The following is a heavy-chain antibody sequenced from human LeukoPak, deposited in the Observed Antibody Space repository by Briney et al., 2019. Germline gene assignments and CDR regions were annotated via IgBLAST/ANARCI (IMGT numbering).Heavy chain of an antibody. V-gene: IGHV4-4*02. CDR3: AREEGYDCVSGSHRKGGYLYYYYGMDV. D-gene: IGHD3-16*02. CDR1: GGSIRSSNW. Sequence: PSGTLSLTCAVSGGSIRSSNWWIWVRQAPGKGLEWIGEIYHSGSTNYSPSLKSRVTISVDKSRNHFSLMLTSVTAADTAVYYCAREEGYDCVSGSHRKGGYLYYYYGMDVWGPGTTVTVSS. CDR2: IYHSGST. J-gene: IGHJ6*02.